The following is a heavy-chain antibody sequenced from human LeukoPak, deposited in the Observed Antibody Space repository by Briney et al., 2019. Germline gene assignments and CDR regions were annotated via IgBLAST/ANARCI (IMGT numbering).Heavy chain of an antibody. J-gene: IGHJ4*02. CDR3: AGGGLHRLWFGEF. D-gene: IGHD3-10*01. CDR2: ISSSGSVI. CDR1: GFTFSDYY. Sequence: TGGSLRLSCAASGFTFSDYYMSWIRQAPGKGLEWVSYISSSGSVIYYADSVKGRFTISRDNAKNSLYLQMNSLRADDTAVYYCAGGGLHRLWFGEFWGQGTLVTVSS. V-gene: IGHV3-11*01.